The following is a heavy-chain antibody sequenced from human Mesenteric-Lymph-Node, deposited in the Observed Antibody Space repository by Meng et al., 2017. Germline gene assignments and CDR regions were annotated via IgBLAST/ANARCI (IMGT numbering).Heavy chain of an antibody. CDR1: GFTFGDYA. CDR3: TKWFGELLPPATYYFDY. Sequence: GESLKISCTASGFTFGDYAMGWFPQAPGKGLEWVGLIRRKAYGGTTEYAASVKGRFTIPRDDSKSVADLQMNSLKTEDTAVYYCTKWFGELLPPATYYFDYWGQGTLVTVSS. D-gene: IGHD3-10*01. J-gene: IGHJ4*02. V-gene: IGHV3-49*03. CDR2: IRRKAYGGTT.